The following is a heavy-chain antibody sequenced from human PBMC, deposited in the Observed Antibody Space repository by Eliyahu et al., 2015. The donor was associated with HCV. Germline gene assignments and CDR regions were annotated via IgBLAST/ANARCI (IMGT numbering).Heavy chain of an antibody. CDR1: GFTFNNYA. CDR2: ISGSADST. CDR3: AKRALPGGAQYFDY. J-gene: IGHJ4*02. Sequence: EVQLLESGGGLVQPGGSLRLSCAASGFTFNNYAMSWVRQAPGKGLEWVSGISGSADSTYYPDSVKGRFTISRDNSKNTLYLQMNSLRAEDTAVYYCAKRALPGGAQYFDYWGQGTLVTVSS. V-gene: IGHV3-23*01. D-gene: IGHD3-16*01.